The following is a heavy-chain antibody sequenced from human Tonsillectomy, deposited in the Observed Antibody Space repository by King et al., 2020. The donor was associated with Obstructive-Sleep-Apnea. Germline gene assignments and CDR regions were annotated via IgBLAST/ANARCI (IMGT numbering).Heavy chain of an antibody. D-gene: IGHD2-2*01. CDR3: AKVSRDGGIVEVPSAKEYYYYYYDLDV. CDR2: LSGSDGST. J-gene: IGHJ6*02. CDR1: GFTFRSYA. V-gene: IGHV3-23*04. Sequence: VQLVESGGGLVQPGGSLRLSCAVSGFTFRSYAMNWVRQAPGKGLEWVSTLSGSDGSTYYADSVKGRFTISRDNSKNTRYLQMNSLRVEDTAEYYCAKVSRDGGIVEVPSAKEYYYYYYDLDVWGQGTTVTVSS.